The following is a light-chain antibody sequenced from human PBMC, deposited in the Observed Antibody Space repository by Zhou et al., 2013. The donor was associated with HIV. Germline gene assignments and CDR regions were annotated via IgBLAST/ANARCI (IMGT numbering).Light chain of an antibody. V-gene: IGKV1-5*03. CDR3: QQCDSYPWM. CDR1: QSISSW. Sequence: DIRMTQSPSTLSASVGDRVTITCRASQSISSWLARYQQKPGKAPNLLIYKASTLDTGVPSRFSGSGSGAEFTLTISSLQPDDFATYYCQQCDSYPWMFGQGTKVEIK. J-gene: IGKJ1*01. CDR2: KAS.